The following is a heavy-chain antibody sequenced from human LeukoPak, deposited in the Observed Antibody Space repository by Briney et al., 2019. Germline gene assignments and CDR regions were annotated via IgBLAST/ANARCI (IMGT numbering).Heavy chain of an antibody. Sequence: GESLQISCKASGYTFTSYWIGWVRQMPGKGLEWMAIIYPSDSNTKYSPSFQGQVTISVDKSISTAYLQWSSLKASDTAMYYCIKLGSSGNSFYWGPGTLVTVSS. V-gene: IGHV5-51*01. D-gene: IGHD4-23*01. CDR3: IKLGSSGNSFY. CDR2: IYPSDSNT. CDR1: GYTFTSYW. J-gene: IGHJ4*02.